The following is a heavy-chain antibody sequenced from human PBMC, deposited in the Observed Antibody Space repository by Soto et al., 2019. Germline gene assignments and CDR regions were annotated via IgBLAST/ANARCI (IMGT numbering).Heavy chain of an antibody. J-gene: IGHJ5*02. CDR3: AKGHTSSWSFDP. CDR2: ISDSGDRT. V-gene: IGHV3-23*01. CDR1: GFTFSNDA. Sequence: TGGSLRLSCAASGFTFSNDAMSWVRQAPGKGLEWVSAISDSGDRTFYADSVKGRFTISRDNSKNTLYMQMDSLGAEDTAVYYCAKGHTSSWSFDPWGQGTLVTVSS. D-gene: IGHD6-13*01.